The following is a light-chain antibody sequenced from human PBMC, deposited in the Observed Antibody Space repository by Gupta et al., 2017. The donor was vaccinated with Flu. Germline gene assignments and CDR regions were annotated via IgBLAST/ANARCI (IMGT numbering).Light chain of an antibody. Sequence: CARDRLGYKSGLWYQQKFAQSPMVVIYEENKRASGNPERFSGSNSGNIPTLTISGTEAMDDAYYYCQVWDKNSVIFGGGTKVTVL. CDR3: QVWDKNSVI. V-gene: IGLV3-1*01. CDR2: EEN. CDR1: RLGYKS. J-gene: IGLJ2*01.